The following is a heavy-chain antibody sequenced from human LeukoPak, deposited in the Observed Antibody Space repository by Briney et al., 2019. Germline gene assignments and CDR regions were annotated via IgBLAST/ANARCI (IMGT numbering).Heavy chain of an antibody. CDR3: VKDPRDTYGTNWFVS. CDR2: TGGTGGAT. J-gene: IGHJ5*01. CDR1: GFIFRNYA. D-gene: IGHD2-21*01. V-gene: IGHV3-23*01. Sequence: PGGSLRLSCVASGFIFRNYAMSWVRQAPGKGLQWVSQTGGTGGATWYAGFARDRFTISRDNSKKTLYLQMSGLRVEDTAMYYCVKDPRDTYGTNWFVSWGQGTLLIVSS.